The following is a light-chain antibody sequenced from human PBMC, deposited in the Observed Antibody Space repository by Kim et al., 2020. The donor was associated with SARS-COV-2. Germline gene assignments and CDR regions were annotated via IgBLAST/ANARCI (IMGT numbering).Light chain of an antibody. CDR1: QSLSSSY. J-gene: IGKJ4*01. V-gene: IGKV3-20*01. CDR2: SAS. Sequence: EIVLTQSPGTLSLSPGERATLSCRASQSLSSSYLAWYQQKPGQAPRHLIYSASSSATGIPDRFSGSGSGTDFTLTISRLEPEDFAVYYCQQYVGSPITFGGGTKVDIK. CDR3: QQYVGSPIT.